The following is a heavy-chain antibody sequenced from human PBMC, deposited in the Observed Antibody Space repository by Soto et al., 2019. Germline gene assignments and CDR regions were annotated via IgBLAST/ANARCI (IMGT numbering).Heavy chain of an antibody. CDR2: ISSSGSTI. CDR1: GFTFSDYY. J-gene: IGHJ3*02. CDR3: ARGYKWLPRYASDI. V-gene: IGHV3-11*01. Sequence: PGGSLRLSCAASGFTFSDYYMSWIRQAPGKGLEWVSYISSSGSTIYYADSVKGRFTISRDNAKNSLYLQMNSLRAEDTAVYYCARGYKWLPRYASDIWCQGTMVTLSS. D-gene: IGHD6-19*01.